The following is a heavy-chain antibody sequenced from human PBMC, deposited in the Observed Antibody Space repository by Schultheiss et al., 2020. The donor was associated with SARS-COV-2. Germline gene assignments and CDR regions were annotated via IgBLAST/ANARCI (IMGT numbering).Heavy chain of an antibody. V-gene: IGHV4-4*07. D-gene: IGHD6-13*01. CDR2: IYTSGST. CDR1: GGSISSYY. CDR3: ASWYSSSWYAYFQH. Sequence: SQTLSLTCTVSGGSISSYYWSWIRQPAGKGLEWIGRIYTSGSTNYNPSLKSRVTMSVDTSKNQFSLKLSSVTAADTAVYYCASWYSSSWYAYFQHWGQGTLVTVSS. J-gene: IGHJ1*01.